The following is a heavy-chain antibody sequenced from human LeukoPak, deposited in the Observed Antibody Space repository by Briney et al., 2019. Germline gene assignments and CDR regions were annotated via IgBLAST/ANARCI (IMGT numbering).Heavy chain of an antibody. V-gene: IGHV3-48*03. CDR1: GFTFSSYE. CDR3: ARVGGATAVTMYFEY. CDR2: ISSSSNTM. J-gene: IGHJ4*02. D-gene: IGHD1-26*01. Sequence: GGSLRLSCAASGFTFSSYEMNWVRQAPGKGLEWVSYISSSSNTMYYADSVKGRFTISRDNAKNSLYLQMNSLRDEDTAVYYCARVGGATAVTMYFEYWGQGTLVTVTS.